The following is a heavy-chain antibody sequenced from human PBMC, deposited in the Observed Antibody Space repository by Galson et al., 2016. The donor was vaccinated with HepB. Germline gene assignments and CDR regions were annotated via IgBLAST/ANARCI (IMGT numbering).Heavy chain of an antibody. Sequence: SLRLSCAASGFSFSEYSMNWVRQAPGKAPEWLSSISRSSSYTFYADSGRGRFTVSRDNSKSSLFLQMDGLRAEDTAVYYCARLSAPDGDHENYWGQGTLATVSS. CDR1: GFSFSEYS. D-gene: IGHD4-17*01. CDR2: ISRSSSYT. J-gene: IGHJ4*02. V-gene: IGHV3-21*01. CDR3: ARLSAPDGDHENY.